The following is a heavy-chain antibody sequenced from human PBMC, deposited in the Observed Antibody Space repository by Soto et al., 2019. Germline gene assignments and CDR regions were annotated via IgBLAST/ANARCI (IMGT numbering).Heavy chain of an antibody. V-gene: IGHV3-53*01. CDR1: GFTVSSNY. D-gene: IGHD1-26*01. J-gene: IGHJ6*02. CDR3: ARDALWEPYPPHEYYYYGMDV. Sequence: GGSLRLSCAASGFTVSSNYMSWVRQAPGKGLEWVSVIYSGGSTYYADSVKGRFTISRDNSKNTLYLQMNSLRAEDTAVYYCARDALWEPYPPHEYYYYGMDVWGQGTTVTVSS. CDR2: IYSGGST.